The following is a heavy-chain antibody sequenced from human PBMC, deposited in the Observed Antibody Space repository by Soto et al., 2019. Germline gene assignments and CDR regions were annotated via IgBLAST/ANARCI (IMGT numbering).Heavy chain of an antibody. CDR3: ARHRAQSYGSTHFDY. V-gene: IGHV4-59*08. CDR2: IYYSGST. Sequence: SETLSLTCTVSGGSISSYYWSWIRQPPGKGLEWIGYIYYSGSTNYNPSLKSRVTISVDTSKNQFSLKLSSVTAADTAVYYCARHRAQSYGSTHFDYWGQGTLVTVSS. J-gene: IGHJ4*02. CDR1: GGSISSYY. D-gene: IGHD5-18*01.